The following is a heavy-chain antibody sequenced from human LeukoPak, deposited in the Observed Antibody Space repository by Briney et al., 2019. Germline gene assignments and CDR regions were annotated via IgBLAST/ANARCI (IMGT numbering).Heavy chain of an antibody. V-gene: IGHV3-48*02. D-gene: IGHD3-10*01. Sequence: GGSLRLSCAASGFTFSSYAMSWVRQAPGRGLEWVSYIDSSSSTIYSADSVRGRFTISRDNAENSLYLQMSSLRDEDTAVYYCARAPMVRGVITSFDQWGQGTLVTVSS. J-gene: IGHJ4*02. CDR1: GFTFSSYA. CDR3: ARAPMVRGVITSFDQ. CDR2: IDSSSSTI.